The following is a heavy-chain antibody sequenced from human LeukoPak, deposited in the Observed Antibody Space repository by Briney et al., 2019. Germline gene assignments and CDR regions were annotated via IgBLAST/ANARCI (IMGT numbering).Heavy chain of an antibody. CDR3: ARDWADCSGGSCYHNWFDP. CDR1: GGSISSGSYY. CDR2: IYTSGST. Sequence: SQTLSLTRTVSGGSISSGSYYWSWIRQPAGKGLEWIGRIYTSGSTNYNPSLKSRVTISVDTSKNQFSLKLSSVTAADTAVYYCARDWADCSGGSCYHNWFDPWGQGTLVTVSS. V-gene: IGHV4-61*02. J-gene: IGHJ5*02. D-gene: IGHD2-15*01.